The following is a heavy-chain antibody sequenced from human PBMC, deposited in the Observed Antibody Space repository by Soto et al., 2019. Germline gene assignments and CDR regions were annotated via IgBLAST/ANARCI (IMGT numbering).Heavy chain of an antibody. J-gene: IGHJ5*02. CDR2: INHSGST. CDR1: GGSFSGYY. V-gene: IGHV4-34*01. CDR3: ARASALGYGSGSYYRYNWFDP. Sequence: SETLSLTCAVYGGSFSGYYWSWIRQPPGKGLEWIGEINHSGSTNYNPSLKSRVTISVDTSKNQFSLKLSSVTAADTAVYYCARASALGYGSGSYYRYNWFDPWGQGTLVTVSS. D-gene: IGHD3-10*01.